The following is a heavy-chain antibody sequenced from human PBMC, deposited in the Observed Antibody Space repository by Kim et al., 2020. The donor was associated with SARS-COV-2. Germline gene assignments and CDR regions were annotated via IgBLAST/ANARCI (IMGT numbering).Heavy chain of an antibody. CDR3: ARLRGMTTATFERHFDP. J-gene: IGHJ5*02. CDR1: GGSITTSHY. Sequence: SETLSLTCSVSGGSITTSHYWDWIRQPPGKGLEWIASIHTTGPTYYNPSLKSRVTISVDTSNNQFSLRLSSVTAADTALYYCARLRGMTTATFERHFDPWGQGTLVTVSS. V-gene: IGHV4-39*01. D-gene: IGHD4-4*01. CDR2: IHTTGPT.